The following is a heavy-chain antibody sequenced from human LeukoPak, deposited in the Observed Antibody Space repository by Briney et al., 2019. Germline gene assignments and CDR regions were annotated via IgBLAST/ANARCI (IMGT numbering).Heavy chain of an antibody. CDR2: INPNSGGT. D-gene: IGHD5-24*01. CDR1: EYTFTVYY. Sequence: VASVKVSCKASEYTFTVYYMHWVRQAPGQGLGWMGWINPNSGGTNYAQKLQGRVTMTRDTSISTSDMRLSRLRSDDTAVYYCARDLGMATITSVDYWGQGTLVTVSS. V-gene: IGHV1-2*02. CDR3: ARDLGMATITSVDY. J-gene: IGHJ4*02.